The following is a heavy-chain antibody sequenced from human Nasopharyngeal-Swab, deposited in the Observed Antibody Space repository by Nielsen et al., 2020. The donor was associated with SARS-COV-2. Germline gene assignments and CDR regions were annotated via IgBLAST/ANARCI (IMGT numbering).Heavy chain of an antibody. CDR1: GGSISGYY. J-gene: IGHJ5*01. Sequence: SETLSLTCTVPGGSISGYYWSWIRRPPGKGLEWIGHIFYSGSTTYNPSLRSRVTISVDTSKNQFSLRLSSVTAADTAVYFCARRGNSYGGNWFDSWGLGSLVVVSS. CDR3: ARRGNSYGGNWFDS. D-gene: IGHD2/OR15-2a*01. CDR2: IFYSGST. V-gene: IGHV4-59*01.